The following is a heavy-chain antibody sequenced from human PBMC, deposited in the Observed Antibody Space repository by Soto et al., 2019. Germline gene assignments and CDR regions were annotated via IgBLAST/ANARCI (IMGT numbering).Heavy chain of an antibody. Sequence: EVQLLESGGGLVQPGGSLRLSCAASGFSFSSYARGWVRQAPGKGLEWVSIISATDVATYYADSVKGHFIIARDDSRRTLFLQMNSLRAEDTAVYHCVNDVYSVSSGQFDLWGKGTLVTVSS. CDR1: GFSFSSYA. V-gene: IGHV3-23*01. J-gene: IGHJ5*02. CDR2: ISATDVAT. CDR3: VNDVYSVSSGQFDL. D-gene: IGHD1-26*01.